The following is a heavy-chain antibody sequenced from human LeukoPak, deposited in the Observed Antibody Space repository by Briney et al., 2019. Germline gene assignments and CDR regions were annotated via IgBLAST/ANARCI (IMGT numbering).Heavy chain of an antibody. V-gene: IGHV1-2*02. Sequence: ASVKVSCKASGYTFTDYYMHWVRQAPGQGLEWMGWINPNSGDTNYAQNFQGRVTMTRDTSISTAYMELSRLRSDDTAMYYCARVIAAASTRLDYWGQGTLVTVSS. CDR2: INPNSGDT. CDR1: GYTFTDYY. J-gene: IGHJ4*02. CDR3: ARVIAAASTRLDY. D-gene: IGHD6-13*01.